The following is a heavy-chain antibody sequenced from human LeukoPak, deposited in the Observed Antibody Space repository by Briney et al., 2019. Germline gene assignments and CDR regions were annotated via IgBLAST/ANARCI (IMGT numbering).Heavy chain of an antibody. CDR2: IKQDGSET. CDR3: AKIWSGYSDAFDI. CDR1: GFTFSSYW. D-gene: IGHD3-3*01. Sequence: GGSLRLSCAASGFTFSSYWMNWVRQAPGKGLEWVANIKQDGSETYYVDSVKGRFTISRDNSKNTLYLQMNSLRAEDTAVYYCAKIWSGYSDAFDIWGQGTMVTVSS. V-gene: IGHV3-7*01. J-gene: IGHJ3*02.